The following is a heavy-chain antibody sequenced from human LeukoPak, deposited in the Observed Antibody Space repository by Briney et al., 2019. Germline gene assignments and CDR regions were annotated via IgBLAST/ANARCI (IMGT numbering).Heavy chain of an antibody. J-gene: IGHJ4*02. Sequence: GASVKVSCKASGGTFSRHPISWVRQAPGQGLEWMGGIIPNFGTPHLAQNFQDRVTITADESTSTVYMEMRSLTSEDTAIFYCATRDADYEYYFDYWGQGTLVTVSS. CDR3: ATRDADYEYYFDY. CDR2: IIPNFGTP. CDR1: GGTFSRHP. D-gene: IGHD4-17*01. V-gene: IGHV1-69*13.